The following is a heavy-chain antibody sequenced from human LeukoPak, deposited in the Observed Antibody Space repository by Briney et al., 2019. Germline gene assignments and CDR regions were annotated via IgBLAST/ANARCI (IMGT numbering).Heavy chain of an antibody. CDR2: IYHSGST. CDR1: GYSISSGYY. J-gene: IGHJ6*03. D-gene: IGHD6-19*01. V-gene: IGHV4-38-2*02. Sequence: SETLSLTCTVSGYSISSGYYWGWIRQPPGKGLEWIGSIYHSGSTYYNPSLKSRVTISVDTSKNQFSLKLSSVTAADTAVYYCARVGAGTHYYYMDVWGKGTTVTVSS. CDR3: ARVGAGTHYYYMDV.